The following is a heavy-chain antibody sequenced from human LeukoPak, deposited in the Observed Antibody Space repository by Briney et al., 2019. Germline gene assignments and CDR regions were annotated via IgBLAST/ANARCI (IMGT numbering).Heavy chain of an antibody. Sequence: ASVKVSCKTSGYTFTGYYIHWVRQAPGQGLEWMGWINPNSGDTNYAQKFQGRVSMTGDTSISTAYMELSRLRSDDTAVYYCARWASGRYYYYMDVWGKGTTVTVSS. CDR2: INPNSGDT. V-gene: IGHV1-2*02. J-gene: IGHJ6*03. CDR1: GYTFTGYY. CDR3: ARWASGRYYYYMDV. D-gene: IGHD3-10*01.